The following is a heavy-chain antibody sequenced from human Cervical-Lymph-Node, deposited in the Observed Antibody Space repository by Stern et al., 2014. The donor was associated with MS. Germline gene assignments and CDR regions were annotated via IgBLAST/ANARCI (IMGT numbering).Heavy chain of an antibody. Sequence: EVQLLESGGGLVQPGGSLRLSCAASGFTFNNYWMSWVRQAPGKGLEWVANIKQDGSHTYYVDSVKGRFTISRDNAKNSLYLQMNSLRAEDTAVYYCARDNGPWGQGTLVTVSS. J-gene: IGHJ5*02. CDR3: ARDNGP. CDR2: IKQDGSHT. CDR1: GFTFNNYW. V-gene: IGHV3-7*01.